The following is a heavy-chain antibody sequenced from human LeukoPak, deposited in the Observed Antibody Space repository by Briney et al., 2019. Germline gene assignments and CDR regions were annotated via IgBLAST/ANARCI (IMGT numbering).Heavy chain of an antibody. CDR2: ISGSGGST. Sequence: GGSLRLSCAGSGFTFSSYSMNWVRQAPGKGLEWVSAISGSGGSTYYADSVKGRFTISRDNSKNTLYLQMNSLRAEDTAVYYCARGRAHSGSYSPLDYWGQGTLVTVSS. D-gene: IGHD1-26*01. CDR1: GFTFSSYS. J-gene: IGHJ4*02. V-gene: IGHV3-23*01. CDR3: ARGRAHSGSYSPLDY.